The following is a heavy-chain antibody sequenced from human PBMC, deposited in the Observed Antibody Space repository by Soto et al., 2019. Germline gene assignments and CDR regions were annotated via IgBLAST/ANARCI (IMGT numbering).Heavy chain of an antibody. V-gene: IGHV1-3*01. CDR2: INADNGNT. CDR1: GYTFTTYA. Sequence: QVPLVQSGAEVKKPGASVIVSCKASGYTFTTYAIHWVRQAPGQRLEWMGWINADNGNTKYSQKFQGRVTFARDTSASTGYMELSSLESEDTAVYYCARGGSSSAFYYLDNWGQGTLVTVSS. D-gene: IGHD6-13*01. J-gene: IGHJ4*02. CDR3: ARGGSSSAFYYLDN.